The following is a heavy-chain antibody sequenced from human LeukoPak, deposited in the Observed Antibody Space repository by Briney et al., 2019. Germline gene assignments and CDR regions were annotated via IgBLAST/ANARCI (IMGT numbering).Heavy chain of an antibody. J-gene: IGHJ6*02. V-gene: IGHV1-46*01. Sequence: GASVKVSCTASGYTFTSYYMHWVRQAPGQGLEWMGIIDPSGGSTSYAQKFQGRVTMTRDTSTSTVYMELSSLRSEDTAVYYCARAPDGTTVTATPLDVWGQGTTVTVSS. CDR1: GYTFTSYY. CDR3: ARAPDGTTVTATPLDV. CDR2: IDPSGGST. D-gene: IGHD4-17*01.